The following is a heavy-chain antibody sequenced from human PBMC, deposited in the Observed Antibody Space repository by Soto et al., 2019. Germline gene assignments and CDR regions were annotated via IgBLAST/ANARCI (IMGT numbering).Heavy chain of an antibody. CDR3: ARELRAPYDYGDYVPEDYYYYCMDV. Sequence: GGSLRLSCAASGFTFSSYWMSWVRQAPGKGLEWVANIKQDGSEKYYVDSVKGRFTISRDNAKNSLYLQMNSLRAEDTAVYYCARELRAPYDYGDYVPEDYYYYCMDVWGKGTTVTVSS. D-gene: IGHD4-17*01. CDR1: GFTFSSYW. V-gene: IGHV3-7*01. CDR2: IKQDGSEK. J-gene: IGHJ6*03.